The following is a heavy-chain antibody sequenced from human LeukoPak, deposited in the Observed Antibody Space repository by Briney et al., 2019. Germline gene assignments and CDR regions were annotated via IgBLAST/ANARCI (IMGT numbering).Heavy chain of an antibody. CDR2: LNHSGST. V-gene: IGHV4-34*01. J-gene: IGHJ5*02. CDR3: ARGQARLAWFDP. Sequence: SETLSLTCAVYGGSFSGYYWSWIRQPPGKGLEWIGELNHSGSTNYNPSLKSRVTISVDTSKNQFSLKLSSVTAADTAVYYCARGQARLAWFDPWGQGTLVTVSS. CDR1: GGSFSGYY. D-gene: IGHD6-19*01.